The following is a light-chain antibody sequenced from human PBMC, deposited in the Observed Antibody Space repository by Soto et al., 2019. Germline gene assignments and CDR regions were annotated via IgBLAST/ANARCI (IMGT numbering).Light chain of an antibody. CDR3: SSYAGSNNFAV. J-gene: IGLJ1*01. CDR2: EVS. CDR1: SSDIGNYNY. Sequence: QSVLTQPPSASGSPGQSVTISCTGTSSDIGNYNYVSWYQQYPGKAPKLMIYEVSQRPSGVPDRFSGSKSGNTASLTVSGLQAEDEADYYGSSYAGSNNFAVFGTGTKLTVL. V-gene: IGLV2-8*01.